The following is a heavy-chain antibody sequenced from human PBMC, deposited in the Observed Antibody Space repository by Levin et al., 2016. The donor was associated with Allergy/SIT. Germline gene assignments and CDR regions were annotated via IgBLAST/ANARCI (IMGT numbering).Heavy chain of an antibody. CDR2: INPNSGGT. Sequence: ASVKVSCKASGYTFTGYYMHWVRQAPGQGLEWMGWINPNSGGTNYAQKFQGRVTMTTDTSTSTVYMELRSLRSDDTAVYYCARDFYSSGTIWWDTFDIWGQGTMVTVSS. V-gene: IGHV1-2*02. J-gene: IGHJ3*02. CDR3: ARDFYSSGTIWWDTFDI. D-gene: IGHD2-2*01. CDR1: GYTFTGYY.